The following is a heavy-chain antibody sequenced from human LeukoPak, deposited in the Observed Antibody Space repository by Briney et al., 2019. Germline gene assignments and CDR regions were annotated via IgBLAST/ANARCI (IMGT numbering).Heavy chain of an antibody. CDR1: GFTFSSYW. D-gene: IGHD1-26*01. V-gene: IGHV3-74*01. CDR2: ISSDGSST. J-gene: IGHJ4*02. Sequence: GGSLRLSCAASGFTFSSYWMHWVRQAPGKGLVWASRISSDGSSTNYADSVKGRFTISRDNAKNTLYLQMNSLRAEDTAVYYCVRGELHLDYYFDYWGQGTLVTVSS. CDR3: VRGELHLDYYFDY.